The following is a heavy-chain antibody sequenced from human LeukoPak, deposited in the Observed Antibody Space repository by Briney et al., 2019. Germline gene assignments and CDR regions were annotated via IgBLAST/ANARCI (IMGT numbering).Heavy chain of an antibody. Sequence: GGSLRLSCAASGFTFSSYWMSWVRQAPGKGLEWVANIKQDGSEKYYVDSVKGRFTISRDNAKNSLYLQMNSLRAEDTAVYYCARARSGGAPKDNSGSRYFDYWGQGTLVTVSS. CDR3: ARARSGGAPKDNSGSRYFDY. CDR1: GFTFSSYW. J-gene: IGHJ4*02. D-gene: IGHD1-26*01. V-gene: IGHV3-7*01. CDR2: IKQDGSEK.